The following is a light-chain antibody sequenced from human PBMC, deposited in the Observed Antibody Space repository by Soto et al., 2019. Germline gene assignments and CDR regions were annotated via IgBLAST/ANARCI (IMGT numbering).Light chain of an antibody. CDR1: QSVATN. CDR2: GAS. V-gene: IGKV3-15*01. CDR3: QQYNNWPQT. J-gene: IGKJ1*01. Sequence: EAVLTQSPATLSVSPGERATLSCRASQSVATNLAWYQQRPGQAPRLLIYGASKRAVGLPARFSGSGSGTEFTLTITSLQPEDFAVYYCQQYNNWPQTFGQGTKVDIK.